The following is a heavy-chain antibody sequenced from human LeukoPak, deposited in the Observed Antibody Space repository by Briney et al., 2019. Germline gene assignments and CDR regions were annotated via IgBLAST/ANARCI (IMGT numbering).Heavy chain of an antibody. D-gene: IGHD6-19*01. CDR2: ISGSGGST. J-gene: IGHJ3*02. CDR1: GFTFSIYS. V-gene: IGHV3-23*01. CDR3: AKDRRAVAGTGAFDI. Sequence: GGSLRLSCAASGFTFSIYSMSWVRQAPGKGLEWVSAISGSGGSTYYADSVKGRFTISRDNSKNTLYLQMNSLRAEDTAVYYCAKDRRAVAGTGAFDIWGQGTMVTVSS.